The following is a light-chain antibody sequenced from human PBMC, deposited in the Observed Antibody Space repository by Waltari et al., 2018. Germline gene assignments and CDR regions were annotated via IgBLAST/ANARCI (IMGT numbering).Light chain of an antibody. CDR3: QQYYNTPPT. V-gene: IGKV4-1*01. J-gene: IGKJ1*01. Sequence: DIVMTQSPDPLTVSPGERATINSRSSQSVSDHVNNKNYLAWYRQKPGQPPKLLISWASTREFGVPDRFSGSGSGTEFTLTISSLQPEDVAVYYCQQYYNTPPTFGQGTKVEIK. CDR2: WAS. CDR1: QSVSDHVNNKNY.